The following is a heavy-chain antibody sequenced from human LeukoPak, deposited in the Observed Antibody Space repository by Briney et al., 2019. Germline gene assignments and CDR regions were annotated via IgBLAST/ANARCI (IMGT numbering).Heavy chain of an antibody. D-gene: IGHD2-2*01. CDR2: ISYDGSNK. CDR3: AKDSDIVVVPAAMSRGLDY. CDR1: GFTFSSYG. J-gene: IGHJ4*02. V-gene: IGHV3-30*18. Sequence: PGGSLRPSCAASGFTFSSYGMHWVRQAPGKGLEWVAVISYDGSNKYYADSVKGRFTISRDNSKNTLYLQMNSLRAEDTAVYYCAKDSDIVVVPAAMSRGLDYWGQGTLVTVSS.